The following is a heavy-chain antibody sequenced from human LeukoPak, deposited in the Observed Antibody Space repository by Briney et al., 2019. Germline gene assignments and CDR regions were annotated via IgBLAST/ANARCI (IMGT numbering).Heavy chain of an antibody. Sequence: ASVKVSCKASGYTFTSYGISWVRQAPGQGLKWMGWISAYNGNTNYAQKLQGRVTMTTDTSTSTAYMELRSLRSDDTAVYYCATNGEYCSSTSCWDWFDPWGQGTLVTVSS. D-gene: IGHD2-2*01. J-gene: IGHJ5*02. CDR2: ISAYNGNT. CDR3: ATNGEYCSSTSCWDWFDP. V-gene: IGHV1-18*01. CDR1: GYTFTSYG.